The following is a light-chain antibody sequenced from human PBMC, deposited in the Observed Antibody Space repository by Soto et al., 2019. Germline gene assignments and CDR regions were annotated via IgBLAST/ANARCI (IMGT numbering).Light chain of an antibody. CDR3: QQFNNYPLT. J-gene: IGKJ4*01. Sequence: AIQLTQSPSSLSASVGDRVTITCRANQGISSALAWYQQKSGKAPELLIYDASSLESGVPARFSGSGSGTDFTITISSLQPEDFATYYCQQFNNYPLTFGGGTKVDIK. V-gene: IGKV1D-13*01. CDR1: QGISSA. CDR2: DAS.